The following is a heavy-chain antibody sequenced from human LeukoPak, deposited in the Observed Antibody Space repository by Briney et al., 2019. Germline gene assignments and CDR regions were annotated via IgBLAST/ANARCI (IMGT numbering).Heavy chain of an antibody. Sequence: PSETLSLTCTVSGGSISSGSYYWSWIRQPAGKGLEWIGRIYTSGSTNYNPSLKSRVTISVGTSKNQFSLKLSSVTAADTAVYYCVQYYYDSSGLGVDYWGQGTLVTVSS. D-gene: IGHD3-22*01. V-gene: IGHV4-61*02. CDR3: VQYYYDSSGLGVDY. CDR2: IYTSGST. J-gene: IGHJ4*02. CDR1: GGSISSGSYY.